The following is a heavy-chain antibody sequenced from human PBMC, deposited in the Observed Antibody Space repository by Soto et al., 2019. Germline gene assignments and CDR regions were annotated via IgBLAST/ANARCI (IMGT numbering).Heavy chain of an antibody. CDR1: GFTFSSYE. D-gene: IGHD3-9*01. J-gene: IGHJ4*02. CDR3: ARHYYDILTGYYKSLTFDY. Sequence: PGGSLRLSCAASGFTFSSYEMNWVRQAPGKGLEWVSYISSSGSTIYYAYSVKGRFTISRDNAKNSLYLQMNSLRAEDTAVYYCARHYYDILTGYYKSLTFDYWGQGTLVTVS. CDR2: ISSSGSTI. V-gene: IGHV3-48*03.